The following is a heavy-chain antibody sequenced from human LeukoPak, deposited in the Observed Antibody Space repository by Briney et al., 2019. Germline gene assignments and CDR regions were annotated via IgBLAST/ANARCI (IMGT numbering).Heavy chain of an antibody. CDR3: ARADYYYDSDAFDI. Sequence: NPSETLSLTCAVYGGSFSGYYWSWIRQPPGKGLEWIGEINHSGSTNYNPSLKSRVTISVDTSKNQFSLKLSSVTAADTAVYYCARADYYYDSDAFDIWGQGTMVTVSS. J-gene: IGHJ3*02. D-gene: IGHD3-22*01. CDR2: INHSGST. V-gene: IGHV4-34*01. CDR1: GGSFSGYY.